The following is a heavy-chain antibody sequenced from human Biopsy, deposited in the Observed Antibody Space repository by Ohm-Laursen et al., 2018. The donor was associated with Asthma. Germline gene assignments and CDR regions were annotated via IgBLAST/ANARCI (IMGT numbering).Heavy chain of an antibody. D-gene: IGHD6-6*01. CDR2: IYYSGRT. J-gene: IGHJ2*01. CDR3: ARAVSSSSYWYFDL. Sequence: PGTLSLTCIVSGDAMSTSGSYWGWIRQSPGKGLEWIGSIYYSGRTYYNPSLESRVTISADTSKNHFSLKATSVTAADTAVYYCARAVSSSSYWYFDLWGRGDLVTVSS. CDR1: GDAMSTSGSY. V-gene: IGHV4-39*02.